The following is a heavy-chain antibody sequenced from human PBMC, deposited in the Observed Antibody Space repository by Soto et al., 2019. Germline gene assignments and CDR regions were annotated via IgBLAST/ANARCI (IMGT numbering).Heavy chain of an antibody. CDR3: ARDGTYWTYTSTWYGNY. CDR2: ITGTGSAT. CDR1: GFPFQSYA. Sequence: GAVRLNCVDSGFPFQSYAMNWVRQAPGRGLEWVSGITGTGSATYYADSVKGRFSISRDDSKKTLYLQMDSLRAEDTAVYYCARDGTYWTYTSTWYGNYWGQGTLVTVSS. D-gene: IGHD6-13*01. V-gene: IGHV3-23*01. J-gene: IGHJ4*02.